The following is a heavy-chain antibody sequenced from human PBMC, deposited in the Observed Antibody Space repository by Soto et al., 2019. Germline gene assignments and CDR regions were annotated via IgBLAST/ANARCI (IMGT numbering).Heavy chain of an antibody. CDR1: GGSISSGDYY. D-gene: IGHD3-10*01. Sequence: PSETLSLTCTVSGGSISSGDYYWSWIRQPPGKGLEWIGYIYYTGSTYYNPSLKSRLTISVDTSKNQFSLKLSSVTAADTAVYYCAREGPAGWFDPWGQGTLVTVSS. J-gene: IGHJ5*02. CDR2: IYYTGST. V-gene: IGHV4-30-4*01. CDR3: AREGPAGWFDP.